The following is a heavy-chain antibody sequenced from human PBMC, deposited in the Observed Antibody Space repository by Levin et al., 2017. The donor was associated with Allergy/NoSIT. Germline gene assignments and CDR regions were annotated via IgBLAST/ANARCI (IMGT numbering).Heavy chain of an antibody. D-gene: IGHD6-25*01. J-gene: IGHJ4*02. Sequence: ASVKVSCKTSGFTGNYIHWVRQAPGQGLEWMGWINPNSGGTDYAQKFQGRVTMARDTSISTAYMELSSLRIDDTAVYFCARVWFNSGLDYWGQGTLVTVSS. CDR1: GFTGNY. V-gene: IGHV1-2*02. CDR2: INPNSGGT. CDR3: ARVWFNSGLDY.